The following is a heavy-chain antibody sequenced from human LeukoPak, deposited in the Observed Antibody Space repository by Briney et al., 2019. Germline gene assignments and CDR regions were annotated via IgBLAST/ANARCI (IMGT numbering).Heavy chain of an antibody. CDR2: INHSGSI. D-gene: IGHD4-23*01. J-gene: IGHJ4*02. Sequence: SETLSLTCAVYGGSFSGYYWSWIRQPPGKGLEWIGEINHSGSINYNPSLKSRVTISVDTSKNQFSLKLSSVTAADTAVYYCARAGSYGGNSGVGYWGQGTLVTVSS. V-gene: IGHV4-34*01. CDR3: ARAGSYGGNSGVGY. CDR1: GGSFSGYY.